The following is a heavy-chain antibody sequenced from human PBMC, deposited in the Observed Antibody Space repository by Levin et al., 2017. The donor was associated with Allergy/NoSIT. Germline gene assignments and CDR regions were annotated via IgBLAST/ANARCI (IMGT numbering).Heavy chain of an antibody. CDR1: GGSFSGYY. CDR3: ARGSRHFHGSGSYGNWYFDL. D-gene: IGHD3-10*01. V-gene: IGHV4-34*01. J-gene: IGHJ2*01. CDR2: INHSGST. Sequence: MSSETLSLTCAVYGGSFSGYYWSWIRQPPGKGLEWIGEINHSGSTNYNPSLKSRVTISVDTSKNQFSLKLSSVTAADTAVYYCARGSRHFHGSGSYGNWYFDLWGRGTLVTVSS.